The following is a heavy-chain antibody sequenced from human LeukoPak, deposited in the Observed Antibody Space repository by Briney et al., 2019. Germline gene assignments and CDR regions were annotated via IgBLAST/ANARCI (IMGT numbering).Heavy chain of an antibody. Sequence: PGGSLRLSCAASGFTFDDYAMHWVRQAPGKGLEWVSGISWNSGSIGYADSVKGRFTISRDNAKNSLCLQMNSPRAEDTALYYCAKDYYDSSGYCDYWGQGTLVTVSS. CDR1: GFTFDDYA. CDR2: ISWNSGSI. CDR3: AKDYYDSSGYCDY. D-gene: IGHD3-22*01. J-gene: IGHJ4*02. V-gene: IGHV3-9*01.